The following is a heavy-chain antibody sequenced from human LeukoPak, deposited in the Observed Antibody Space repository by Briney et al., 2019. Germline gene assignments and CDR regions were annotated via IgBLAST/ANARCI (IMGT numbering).Heavy chain of an antibody. D-gene: IGHD2-2*02. CDR2: IYYSGST. V-gene: IGHV4-59*01. CDR3: ATDGWGNNASSTSCYRHY. J-gene: IGHJ4*02. Sequence: PSETLSLTCTVSGGSISSYYWSWIRQPPGKGLEWIGYIYYSGSTNYNPSLKSRVTISVDTSKNQFSLKLSSVTAADTAVYYCATDGWGNNASSTSCYRHYWGQGTLVTVSS. CDR1: GGSISSYY.